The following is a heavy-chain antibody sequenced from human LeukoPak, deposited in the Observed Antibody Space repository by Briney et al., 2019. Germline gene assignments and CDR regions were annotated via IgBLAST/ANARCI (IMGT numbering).Heavy chain of an antibody. CDR3: ARDRVHYDSSGYYYEHDAFDI. CDR1: GFTFSSYS. Sequence: GGSLRLSCAASGFTFSSYSMNWVRQAPGKGLEWVSSISSSSSYIYYADSVKGRFTISRDNAKNSLYLQTNSLRAEDTAVYYCARDRVHYDSSGYYYEHDAFDIWGQGTMVTVSS. J-gene: IGHJ3*02. V-gene: IGHV3-21*01. CDR2: ISSSSSYI. D-gene: IGHD3-22*01.